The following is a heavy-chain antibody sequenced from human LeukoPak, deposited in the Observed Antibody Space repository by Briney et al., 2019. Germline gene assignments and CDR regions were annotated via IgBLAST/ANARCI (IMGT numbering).Heavy chain of an antibody. V-gene: IGHV4-59*08. CDR2: IYYSGST. CDR3: ARRNYYDSSGHHDAFDI. D-gene: IGHD3-22*01. CDR1: GGSISSYY. Sequence: SETLSLTCTVPGGSISSYYWNWIRQPPGKGLEWIGYIYYSGSTNYNPSLKSRVTMTVDTSKNQFSLKLSSVTAADTAVYYCARRNYYDSSGHHDAFDIWGQGTMVTVFS. J-gene: IGHJ3*02.